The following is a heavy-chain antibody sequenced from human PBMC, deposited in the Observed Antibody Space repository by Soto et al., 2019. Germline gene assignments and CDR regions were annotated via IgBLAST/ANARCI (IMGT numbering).Heavy chain of an antibody. J-gene: IGHJ4*02. CDR1: GDTFTSYY. CDR3: ASKDPGHY. V-gene: IGHV1-46*01. CDR2: IDPSGGSP. Sequence: QVQLVQSGAEVTKPGASVKVSCKASGDTFTSYYIHWVRQAPGQGLEWMGIIDPSGGSPSYAQKFQGRVNMTRDTSTGTVYMELSRLRSEDTAVYYCASKDPGHYWGQGTLVTVSS.